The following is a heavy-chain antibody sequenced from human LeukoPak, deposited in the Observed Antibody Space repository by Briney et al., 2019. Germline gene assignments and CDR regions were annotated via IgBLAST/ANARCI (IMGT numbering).Heavy chain of an antibody. CDR1: GGSVINTNW. CDR2: VHLDGRT. Sequence: SETLSLTCGVSGGSVINTNWWTWVRQPPGKGLEWTGEVHLDGRTNYNPSLESRLTMSVDVSENQVSLKLTSVTAADTAVYYCAREGGFYRPLDYSGQGTLVTVSS. D-gene: IGHD3-3*01. J-gene: IGHJ4*02. V-gene: IGHV4-4*02. CDR3: AREGGFYRPLDY.